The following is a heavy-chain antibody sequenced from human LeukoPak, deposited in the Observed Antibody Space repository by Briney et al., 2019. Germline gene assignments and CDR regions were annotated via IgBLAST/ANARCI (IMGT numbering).Heavy chain of an antibody. V-gene: IGHV1-18*01. CDR1: LYTLTRIG. D-gene: IGHD2-2*01. CDR2: IGSHNGKT. CDR3: ARDYCSSIACFGPDY. J-gene: IGHJ4*02. Sequence: ASLKASCKASLYTLTRIGIRWVRQAPGQGLQCMAWIGSHNGKTKYAQKLQGRVTMTTDTSTSTVYMELKSLRSDDTAVYYCARDYCSSIACFGPDYWGQGTLVTVSS.